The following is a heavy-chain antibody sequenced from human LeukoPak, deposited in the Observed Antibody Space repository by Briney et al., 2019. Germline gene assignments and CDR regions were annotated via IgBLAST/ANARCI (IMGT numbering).Heavy chain of an antibody. CDR2: ISYDGSNK. CDR1: GFIFSNYA. V-gene: IGHV3-30*18. CDR3: AKEWGGWPTKAYYFYYYMDV. D-gene: IGHD6-19*01. J-gene: IGHJ6*03. Sequence: GGSLRLSCAASGFIFSNYAMHWVRQAPGKGLEWVAVISYDGSNKYYADSVKGRFTISRDNSKNTLYLQMNSLRPEDTAVHYCAKEWGGWPTKAYYFYYYMDVWGKGTTVTVSS.